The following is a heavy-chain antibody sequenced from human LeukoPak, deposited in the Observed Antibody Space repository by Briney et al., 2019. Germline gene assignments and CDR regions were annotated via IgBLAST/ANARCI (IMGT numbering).Heavy chain of an antibody. CDR3: ARDQGGYSGYDDSNWFDP. J-gene: IGHJ5*02. CDR2: IYYSGST. D-gene: IGHD5-12*01. Sequence: SETLSLTCTVSGGSISSYYWSWIRQPPGKGLEWIGYIYYSGSTNYNPSLKSRVTISVDTSKNQFSLKLSSVTAADTAVYYCARDQGGYSGYDDSNWFDPWGQGTLVTVSS. V-gene: IGHV4-59*01. CDR1: GGSISSYY.